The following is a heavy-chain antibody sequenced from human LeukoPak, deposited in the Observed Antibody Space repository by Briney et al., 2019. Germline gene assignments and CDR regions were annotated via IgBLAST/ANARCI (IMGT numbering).Heavy chain of an antibody. CDR2: IYQTGST. D-gene: IGHD6-25*01. J-gene: IGHJ4*02. CDR1: GGSISSYD. CDR3: ARRGRNSSGWQDYL. Sequence: SETLSLTCTVSGGSISSYDWSWIRQPPGKGLEWIANIYQTGSTNYNPALSGRVTISIDTAKNQFSLKLTSVTAADTAVDYCARRGRNSSGWQDYLWGQGTLVTVSS. V-gene: IGHV4-59*01.